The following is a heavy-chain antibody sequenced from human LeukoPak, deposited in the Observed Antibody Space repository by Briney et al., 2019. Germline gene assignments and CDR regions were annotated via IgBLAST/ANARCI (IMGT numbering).Heavy chain of an antibody. J-gene: IGHJ6*02. Sequence: GGSLRLSCAASGFMFSSHGMHWVRQARGKGLEWVAFIRYDESDKDYADSVKGRFTISRDNSKNTLYLQMNSLRAEDTAVYYCAKDVTKGSSWYYGMDVWGQGTTVTVFS. CDR3: AKDVTKGSSWYYGMDV. V-gene: IGHV3-30*02. CDR1: GFMFSSHG. D-gene: IGHD6-13*01. CDR2: IRYDESDK.